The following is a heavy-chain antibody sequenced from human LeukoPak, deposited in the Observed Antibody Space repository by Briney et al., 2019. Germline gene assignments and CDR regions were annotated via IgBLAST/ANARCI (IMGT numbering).Heavy chain of an antibody. CDR2: MNPNSGNT. D-gene: IGHD6-13*01. CDR3: ARDLSSSWYRYYYYYYMDV. V-gene: IGHV1-8*03. CDR1: GYTFTSYD. Sequence: ASVKVSCKASGYTFTSYDINWVRQATGQGLEWMGCMNPNSGNTGYAQKCHGRVTITRNTAISTAYMELSSLRSEDTAVYYCARDLSSSWYRYYYYYYMDVWGKGTTVTVSS. J-gene: IGHJ6*03.